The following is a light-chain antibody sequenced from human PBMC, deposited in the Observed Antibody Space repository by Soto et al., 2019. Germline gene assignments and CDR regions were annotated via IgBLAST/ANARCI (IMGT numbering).Light chain of an antibody. Sequence: EIVMTQSPATLSVSPGERVTLSCRASQSVFSSLAWYQQKPGQASRLLIYGAPTRATGIPARFSGSGSGTDFTLTIRSLQSEDFAVYSCQQYHTWPAFGRGTRVEIK. J-gene: IGKJ4*02. CDR3: QQYHTWPA. CDR1: QSVFSS. CDR2: GAP. V-gene: IGKV3-15*01.